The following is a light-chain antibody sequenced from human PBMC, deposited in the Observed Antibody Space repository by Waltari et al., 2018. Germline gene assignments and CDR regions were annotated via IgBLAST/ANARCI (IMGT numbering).Light chain of an antibody. CDR2: DVS. J-gene: IGLJ3*02. V-gene: IGLV2-14*03. Sequence: QSALTQPASVSGSPGQSITISCSGISSDVGVYNYVSWYQQHAGKAPELMIYDVSNRPSGVSNRCACSKSGSTASLTISGLQAEDEADYYCSSSTGTTWGFGGGTKVSVL. CDR3: SSSTGTTWG. CDR1: SSDVGVYNY.